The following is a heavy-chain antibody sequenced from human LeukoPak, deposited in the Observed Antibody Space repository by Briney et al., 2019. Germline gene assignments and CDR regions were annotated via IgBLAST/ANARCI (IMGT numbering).Heavy chain of an antibody. CDR1: GFTVSSSF. Sequence: SGGSLRLSCAASGFTVSSSFMSWVRQAPGKGLECVSVIYTGGSTYYADSVKGRFTISRDDSKNMVYLQMNSLRAEDTAVYFCLRDPAMTSGYGMDVWGQGTTVTVSS. V-gene: IGHV3-66*01. CDR3: LRDPAMTSGYGMDV. CDR2: IYTGGST. J-gene: IGHJ6*02. D-gene: IGHD6-25*01.